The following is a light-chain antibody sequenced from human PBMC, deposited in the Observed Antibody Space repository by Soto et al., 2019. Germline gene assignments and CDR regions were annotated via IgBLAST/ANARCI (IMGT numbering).Light chain of an antibody. J-gene: IGKJ5*01. CDR1: RGISNY. CDR2: AAA. V-gene: IGKV1-9*01. CDR3: QLSQQRSSWPPIA. Sequence: IQLTQSPSSLSASVGDRVIITCLASRGISNYLAWYQQKPGQAPKLLIYAAATLQGGVPSRFSGSGSGTDFTLTSSSLEPEDFAVYDCQLSQQRSSWPPIAFGQGTRLEIK.